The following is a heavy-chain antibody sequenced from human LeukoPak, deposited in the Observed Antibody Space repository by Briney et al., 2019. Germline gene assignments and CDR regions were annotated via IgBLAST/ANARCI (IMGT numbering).Heavy chain of an antibody. CDR1: GGSISSSSYY. V-gene: IGHV4-39*07. J-gene: IGHJ6*03. CDR3: ARSPTGGYGLIGYYYYYMDV. Sequence: SETLSLTCTVSGGSISSSSYYWGWIRQPPGKGLEWIGSIYYSGSTYYNPSLKSRVTISVDTSKNQFSLKLSSVTAADTAVYYCARSPTGGYGLIGYYYYYMDVWGKGTTVTISS. D-gene: IGHD5-18*01. CDR2: IYYSGST.